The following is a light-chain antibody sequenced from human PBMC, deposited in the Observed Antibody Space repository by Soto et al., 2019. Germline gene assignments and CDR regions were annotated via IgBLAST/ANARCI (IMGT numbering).Light chain of an antibody. V-gene: IGKV2-28*01. J-gene: IGKJ1*01. CDR2: SGS. CDR3: MQALQTPRT. Sequence: DLVMTQSPLSLPVIPGEPASISCRSSQSLLHTNGYNYLDWYLQKPGQSPQLLIYSGSNRASGVPDRFSGSGSGTDFTLKVSRVEAEDVGIYYCMQALQTPRTFGQGTKVEFK. CDR1: QSLLHTNGYNY.